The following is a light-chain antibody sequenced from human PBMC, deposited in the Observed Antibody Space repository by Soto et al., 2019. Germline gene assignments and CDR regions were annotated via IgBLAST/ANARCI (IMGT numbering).Light chain of an antibody. CDR3: QQYHNSPIT. V-gene: IGKV1-33*01. CDR1: QHINIY. Sequence: IQMTQSPSSLVESVGDRVTINRQASQHINIYLNWYQHQPGKAPKLLIFDASNLATGVPSRFSGSGSGTDFTFTISSLQPEDFATYYGQQYHNSPITFGQGTRLEI. J-gene: IGKJ5*01. CDR2: DAS.